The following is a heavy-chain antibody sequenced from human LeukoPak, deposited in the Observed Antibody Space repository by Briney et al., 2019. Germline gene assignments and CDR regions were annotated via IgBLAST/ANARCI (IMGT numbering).Heavy chain of an antibody. CDR1: GGTFSSYA. CDR2: IIPIFGTA. D-gene: IGHD2-15*01. CDR3: ARALAALGAFDY. J-gene: IGHJ4*02. Sequence: ASVKVSCTASGGTFSSYAISWVRQAPGQGLEWMGGIIPIFGTANYAQKFQGRVTITADESTSTAYMELSSLRSEDTAVYYCARALAALGAFDYWGQGTLVTVSS. V-gene: IGHV1-69*13.